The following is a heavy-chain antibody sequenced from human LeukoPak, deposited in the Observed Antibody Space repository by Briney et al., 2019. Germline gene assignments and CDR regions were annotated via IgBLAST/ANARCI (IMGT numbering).Heavy chain of an antibody. Sequence: GGSLRLSCAASGFTFSNAWMTWVRQVPGKGLEWVGRIKSIAVGGTIDYAAPVKGRFTISRDDSKNMLYLQMNSLKTEDTAVYYCTTDRYRSGDDYWGQGTLVTVSS. D-gene: IGHD6-25*01. CDR2: IKSIAVGGTI. J-gene: IGHJ4*02. CDR3: TTDRYRSGDDY. CDR1: GFTFSNAW. V-gene: IGHV3-15*01.